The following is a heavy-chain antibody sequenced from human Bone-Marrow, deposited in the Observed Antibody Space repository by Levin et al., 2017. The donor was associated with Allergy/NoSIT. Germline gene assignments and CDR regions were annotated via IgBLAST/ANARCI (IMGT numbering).Heavy chain of an antibody. CDR3: AKDRRAYTGSPDY. J-gene: IGHJ4*02. D-gene: IGHD1-26*01. V-gene: IGHV3-30*18. CDR1: GFTFSGHG. Sequence: GESLKIFCAASGFTFSGHGMHWVRQAPGKGLEWVAVISYDGSNAYYAESVKGRFTISRDNSKNTLSLQMNSLRAEDTAIYYCAKDRRAYTGSPDYWGQGTLVTVSS. CDR2: ISYDGSNA.